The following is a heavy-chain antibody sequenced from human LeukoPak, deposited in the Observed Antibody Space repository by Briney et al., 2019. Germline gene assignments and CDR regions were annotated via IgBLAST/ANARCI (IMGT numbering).Heavy chain of an antibody. J-gene: IGHJ4*02. Sequence: ASMKVSCKASGYTFTNFDINWVRQATGQGLEWKAWMNPSSGNTGHAQKFQGRVTMTRDTSMSTVYMELSSLRSEDTAVYYCASRRAYLGAYIAYWGQGTLVTVSS. V-gene: IGHV1-8*01. D-gene: IGHD2-21*01. CDR1: GYTFTNFD. CDR3: ASRRAYLGAYIAY. CDR2: MNPSSGNT.